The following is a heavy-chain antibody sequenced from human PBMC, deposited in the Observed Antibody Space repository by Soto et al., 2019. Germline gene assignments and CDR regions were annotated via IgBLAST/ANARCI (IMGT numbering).Heavy chain of an antibody. CDR2: ISGSGGST. J-gene: IGHJ4*02. V-gene: IGHV3-23*01. Sequence: EVQLLESGGGLVQPGGSLRLSCAASGFTFSTYAMSWVRQSPGKGLEWVSAISGSGGSTYYADSVEGRFTISRDNSKSTLFVQMNSLRADDTAVYYCAKDRESALFDYWGQGTLVTVSS. CDR3: AKDRESALFDY. CDR1: GFTFSTYA. D-gene: IGHD3-10*01.